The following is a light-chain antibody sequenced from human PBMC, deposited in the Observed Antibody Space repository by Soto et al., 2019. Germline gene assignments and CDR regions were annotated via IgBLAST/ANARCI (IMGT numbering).Light chain of an antibody. CDR2: KAS. V-gene: IGKV1-5*03. J-gene: IGKJ1*01. CDR3: QQYNSYSPWT. CDR1: QSISGW. Sequence: DMQVTQSPSTLSASVGDRVTITCLASQSISGWVAWYQQKPGKAPKLLIYKASSLESGVPSRFSGSGSGTEFTLTISSLQPDDFATYYCQQYNSYSPWTFGQGTKVDIK.